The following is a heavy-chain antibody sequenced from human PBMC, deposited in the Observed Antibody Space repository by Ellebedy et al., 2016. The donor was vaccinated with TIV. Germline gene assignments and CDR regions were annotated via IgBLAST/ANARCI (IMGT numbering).Heavy chain of an antibody. CDR3: ARVGGPTGHSSGWYLFFDL. J-gene: IGHJ4*02. V-gene: IGHV3-21*01. Sequence: PGGSLRLSCTASGFTFSDYSMNWVRQAPGKGLEWVSSISSSSSYIYYADSVKGRFTISRDNAKNSLYLQMNSLRAEDTAVYYCARVGGPTGHSSGWYLFFDLWGQGTLVTVSS. D-gene: IGHD6-19*01. CDR1: GFTFSDYS. CDR2: ISSSSSYI.